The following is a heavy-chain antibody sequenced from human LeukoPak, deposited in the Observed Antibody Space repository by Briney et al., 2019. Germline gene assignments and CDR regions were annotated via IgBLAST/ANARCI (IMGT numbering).Heavy chain of an antibody. Sequence: PSETLSLTCAVYGGSFSGYYWSWIRQPPGKGLEWIGEINHSGSTNYNPSLKSRVTLSVDTSKNQFSLKLSSVTAADTAVYYCARGRGITMVRGVIHWFDPWGQGTLVTVSS. CDR1: GGSFSGYY. D-gene: IGHD3-10*01. V-gene: IGHV4-34*01. CDR2: INHSGST. CDR3: ARGRGITMVRGVIHWFDP. J-gene: IGHJ5*02.